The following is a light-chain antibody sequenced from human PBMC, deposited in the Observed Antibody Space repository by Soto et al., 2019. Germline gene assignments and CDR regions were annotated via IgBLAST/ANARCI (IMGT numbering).Light chain of an antibody. CDR1: QGISSY. V-gene: IGKV1-8*01. CDR3: QQYYSYPRT. Sequence: AIRMTQSPSSLSASTGDRVTITCRASQGISSYLAWYQQKPGKAPKLLIYAAYNLQSGVPSRFSGSGSGTHFTLTISCLQSEDFATYYCQQYYSYPRTFGQGTKVEIK. CDR2: AAY. J-gene: IGKJ1*01.